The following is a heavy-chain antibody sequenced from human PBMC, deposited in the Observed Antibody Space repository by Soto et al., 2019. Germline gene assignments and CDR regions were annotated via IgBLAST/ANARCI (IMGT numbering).Heavy chain of an antibody. CDR3: ARASVDIVATDAFDI. CDR1: GGSISSGGYY. CDR2: IYYSGST. V-gene: IGHV4-31*03. Sequence: SETLSLTCTVSGGSISSGGYYWSWIRQHPGKGLEWIGYIYYSGSTYYNPSLKSRVTISVDTSKNQFSLKLSSVTAADTAVYYCARASVDIVATDAFDIWGQGTMVTVSS. D-gene: IGHD5-12*01. J-gene: IGHJ3*02.